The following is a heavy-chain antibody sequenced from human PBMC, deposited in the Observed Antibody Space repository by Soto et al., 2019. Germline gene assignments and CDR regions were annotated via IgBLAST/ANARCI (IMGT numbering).Heavy chain of an antibody. CDR1: GFTFSDYY. V-gene: IGHV3-11*06. D-gene: IGHD6-13*01. CDR3: ARHPERIAEIGWFDP. J-gene: IGHJ5*02. CDR2: ISSSSSYT. Sequence: GGSLRLSCAASGFTFSDYYMSWIRQAPGKGLEWVSYISSSSSYTNYADSVKGRFTISRDNAKNSLYLQMNSLRAEDTAVYYCARHPERIAEIGWFDPWGQGTLVTVSS.